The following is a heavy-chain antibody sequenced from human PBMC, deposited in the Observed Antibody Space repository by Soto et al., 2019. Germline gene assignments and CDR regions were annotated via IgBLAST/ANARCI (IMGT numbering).Heavy chain of an antibody. J-gene: IGHJ4*01. CDR3: ARGGTIAVTTIGDY. CDR2: ISSSSSTI. Sequence: PGGSLRLSCAASGFTFRSYNMKWVRQAPGKGLDWLSYISSSSSTIYYADSVKGRFTISRDNAKNSLYLQMNSLRDDDTAMYYCARGGTIAVTTIGDYWGQGTLVTVSS. V-gene: IGHV3-48*02. CDR1: GFTFRSYN. D-gene: IGHD5-12*01.